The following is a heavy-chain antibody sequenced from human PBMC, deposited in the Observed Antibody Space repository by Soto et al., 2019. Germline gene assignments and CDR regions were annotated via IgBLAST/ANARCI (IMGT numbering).Heavy chain of an antibody. CDR1: GFTFSSYG. J-gene: IGHJ1*01. Sequence: ILSCAASGFTFSSYGMHWVRQAPGKGLEWVAVISYDGSNKYYADSVKGRFTISRDNSKNTLYLQMNSLRAEDTAVYYCAKDPGIAAAGTRYFQHWGQGTLVTVSS. CDR2: ISYDGSNK. V-gene: IGHV3-30*18. D-gene: IGHD6-13*01. CDR3: AKDPGIAAAGTRYFQH.